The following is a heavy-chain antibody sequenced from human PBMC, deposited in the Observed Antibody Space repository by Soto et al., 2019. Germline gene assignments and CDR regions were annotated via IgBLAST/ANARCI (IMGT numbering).Heavy chain of an antibody. D-gene: IGHD2-2*01. CDR3: AKNQPSWATRAAFDY. J-gene: IGHJ4*02. CDR2: ISGGSGDST. CDR1: GFTFSNYA. V-gene: IGHV3-23*01. Sequence: GGSLRLSCAASGFTFSNYAMNWVRQAPGKGLEWVSGISGGSGDSTFYADSVKGRFTISRDNSKNTLHLQMNSLRTEDTAVYYCAKNQPSWATRAAFDYWGQGTLVTVSS.